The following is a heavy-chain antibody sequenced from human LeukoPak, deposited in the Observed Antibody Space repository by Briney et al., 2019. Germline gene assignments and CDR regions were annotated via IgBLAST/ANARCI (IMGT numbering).Heavy chain of an antibody. CDR1: GFTFSSYW. V-gene: IGHV3-7*01. Sequence: GGALRLSCAASGFTFSSYWMSWVREAPGTGLEAVAHIKQDGSEKYYVDSVKGRFTISRDNAKNSLYLQMNSLRAEDTAVYYCASSTYYYDSSGYYYNYWGQGTLVTVSS. CDR2: IKQDGSEK. CDR3: ASSTYYYDSSGYYYNY. D-gene: IGHD3-22*01. J-gene: IGHJ4*02.